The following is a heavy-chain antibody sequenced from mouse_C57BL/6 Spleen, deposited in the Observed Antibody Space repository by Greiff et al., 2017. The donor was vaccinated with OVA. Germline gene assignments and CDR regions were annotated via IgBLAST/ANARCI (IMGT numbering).Heavy chain of an antibody. CDR2: INPSNGGT. CDR1: GYTFTSYW. CDR3: ARPLYYYGSTHYYAMDY. J-gene: IGHJ4*01. V-gene: IGHV1-53*01. D-gene: IGHD1-1*01. Sequence: VQLQQPGTELVKPGASVKLSCKASGYTFTSYWMHWVKQRPGQGLEWIGNINPSNGGTNYNEKFKSKATLTVDKSSSTAYMQLSSLTSEDSAVYYCARPLYYYGSTHYYAMDYWGQGTSVTVSS.